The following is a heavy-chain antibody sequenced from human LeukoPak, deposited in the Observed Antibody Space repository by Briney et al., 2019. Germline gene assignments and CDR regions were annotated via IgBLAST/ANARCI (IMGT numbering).Heavy chain of an antibody. CDR2: INHSGCT. J-gene: IGHJ6*03. CDR1: GGSFSGYY. Sequence: SETLSLTCAVYGGSFSGYYWSWIRQPPGKGLEWIGEINHSGCTNYNPSLKSRVAISVDTSKNQFSLKLSSVTAADTAVYYCARGVGSSWYYYYYMDVWGKGTTVTVSS. D-gene: IGHD6-13*01. V-gene: IGHV4-34*01. CDR3: ARGVGSSWYYYYYMDV.